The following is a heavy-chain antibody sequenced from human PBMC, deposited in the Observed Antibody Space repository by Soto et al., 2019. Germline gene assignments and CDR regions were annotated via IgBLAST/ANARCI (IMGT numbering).Heavy chain of an antibody. V-gene: IGHV1-18*01. CDR2: ISAYNGNT. D-gene: IGHD3-3*01. Sequence: GASVKVSCKASGYTFTSYGISWVRQAPGQRLEWKGWISAYNGNTNYAQKIQGRITMTTDTSTSTAYMELRSLRSDDTAVYYCARVGSGDFWSGYYIIYYYMDVWGKGTTVTVSS. J-gene: IGHJ6*03. CDR1: GYTFTSYG. CDR3: ARVGSGDFWSGYYIIYYYMDV.